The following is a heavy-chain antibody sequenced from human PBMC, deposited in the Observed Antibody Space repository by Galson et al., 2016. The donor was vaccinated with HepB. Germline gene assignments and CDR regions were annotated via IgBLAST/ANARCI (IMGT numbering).Heavy chain of an antibody. CDR2: ISGSGGST. J-gene: IGHJ6*02. D-gene: IGHD3-3*01. Sequence: SLRLSCAASGFIFSNYAMSWVRQVPGKGLEWVSAISGSGGSTNYADSVKGRFTISRDNSKNTLYLQMNSLRAEDTAVYYCAKAVTKNTIFGVVTGKEGAHYGMDVWGRGTTVTVSS. CDR3: AKAVTKNTIFGVVTGKEGAHYGMDV. CDR1: GFIFSNYA. V-gene: IGHV3-23*01.